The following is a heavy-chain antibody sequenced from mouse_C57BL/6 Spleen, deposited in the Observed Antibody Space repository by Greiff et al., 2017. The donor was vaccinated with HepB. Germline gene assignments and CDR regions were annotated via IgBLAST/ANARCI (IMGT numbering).Heavy chain of an antibody. CDR1: GFTFSDYG. V-gene: IGHV5-17*01. J-gene: IGHJ2*01. CDR2: ISSGSSTI. CDR3: ARDDYYGSSYGYFDY. Sequence: EVKLVESGGGLVKPGGSLKLSCAASGFTFSDYGMHWVRQAPEKGLEWVAYISSGSSTIYYADTVKGRFTISSDNAKNTLFLQMTSLRSEDTAMYYCARDDYYGSSYGYFDYWGQGTTLTVSS. D-gene: IGHD1-1*01.